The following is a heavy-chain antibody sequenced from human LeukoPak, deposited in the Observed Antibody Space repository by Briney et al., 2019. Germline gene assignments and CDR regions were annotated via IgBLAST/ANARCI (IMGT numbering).Heavy chain of an antibody. Sequence: GASVKVSCKASGYTFTGYYMHWVRQAPGQGLEWMGWINPNSGGTNYAQQFQGRVTMTRDTSISTAYMELSRLRSDDTAVYYCARDKAAANWFDPWGQGTLVTVSS. CDR2: INPNSGGT. V-gene: IGHV1-2*02. CDR3: ARDKAAANWFDP. J-gene: IGHJ5*02. D-gene: IGHD6-13*01. CDR1: GYTFTGYY.